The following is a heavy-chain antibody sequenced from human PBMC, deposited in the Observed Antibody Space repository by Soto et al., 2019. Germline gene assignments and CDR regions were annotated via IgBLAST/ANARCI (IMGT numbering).Heavy chain of an antibody. CDR1: GGSFSGYY. Sequence: SETLSLTCAVYGGSFSGYYWSWIRQPPGKGLEWIGEINHSGSTNYNPSLKSRVTISVDTSKNQFSLKLSSVTAADTAVYYCARALGYCSSASCHWKINWFDPWGQGTLVTVSS. CDR3: ARALGYCSSASCHWKINWFDP. V-gene: IGHV4-34*01. D-gene: IGHD2-2*01. J-gene: IGHJ5*02. CDR2: INHSGST.